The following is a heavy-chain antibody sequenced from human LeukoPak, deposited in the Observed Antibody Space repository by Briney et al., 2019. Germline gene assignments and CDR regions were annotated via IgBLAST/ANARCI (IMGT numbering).Heavy chain of an antibody. V-gene: IGHV1-3*01. CDR2: INAGNGNT. Sequence: ASVKVSCKASGYTFTSYGISWVRQAPGQGLEWMGWINAGNGNTKYSQKFQGRVTITRDTSASTAYMELSSLRSEDTAVYYCARVPYYYDSSGYYYDYWGQGTLVTVSS. CDR3: ARVPYYYDSSGYYYDY. CDR1: GYTFTSYG. D-gene: IGHD3-22*01. J-gene: IGHJ4*02.